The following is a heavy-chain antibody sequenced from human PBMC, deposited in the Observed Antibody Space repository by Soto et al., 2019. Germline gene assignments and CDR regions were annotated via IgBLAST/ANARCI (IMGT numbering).Heavy chain of an antibody. Sequence: GGSLRLSCEASGFTFRSYAMHWVRQAPGKGLEWVAVISHDGNVNYYSESVKGRFTMSRDNSKDTLYLQMDSLRTEDTAVYFCAKDEYWESHFYYFMDLWGKGTPVTVSS. J-gene: IGHJ6*03. V-gene: IGHV3-30*18. CDR2: ISHDGNVN. D-gene: IGHD2-8*02. CDR1: GFTFRSYA. CDR3: AKDEYWESHFYYFMDL.